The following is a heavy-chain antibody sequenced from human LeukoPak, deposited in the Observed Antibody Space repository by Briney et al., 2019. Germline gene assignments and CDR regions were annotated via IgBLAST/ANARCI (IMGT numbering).Heavy chain of an antibody. CDR3: ARTQYSSGWYWFDP. D-gene: IGHD6-19*01. CDR1: GGSITSSTYC. J-gene: IGHJ5*02. V-gene: IGHV4-39*01. CDR2: IHYSGSA. Sequence: SETLSLTCTVSGGSITSSTYCWGWIRQPPGKGLEWIGSIHYSGSAYYNPSLKSRVTISADTSKNQFSLRLSSVTAADTSMYYCARTQYSSGWYWFDPWGQGTLVTVSS.